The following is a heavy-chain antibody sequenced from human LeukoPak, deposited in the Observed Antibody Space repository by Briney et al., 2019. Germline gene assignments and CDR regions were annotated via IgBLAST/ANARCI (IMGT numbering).Heavy chain of an antibody. D-gene: IGHD3-10*01. CDR3: ARDRGQYFDY. Sequence: PWGSLRLSCAASGVTFSSYWMHWVRHAPAEGLVWFSRINSDGSSTSYADSVKGRFTISRDNAKNTLYLQMNSLRAEDTAVYYCARDRGQYFDYWGKGTLVTVSS. CDR2: INSDGSST. V-gene: IGHV3-74*01. J-gene: IGHJ4*02. CDR1: GVTFSSYW.